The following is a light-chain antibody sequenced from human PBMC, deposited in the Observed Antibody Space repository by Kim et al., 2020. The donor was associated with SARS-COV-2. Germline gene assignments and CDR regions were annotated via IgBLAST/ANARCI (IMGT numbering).Light chain of an antibody. J-gene: IGLJ2*01. V-gene: IGLV3-19*01. Sequence: VALGQTVRITCQGDSLRSYYATWYQQKPGQAPILVIYGKNNRPSGIPDRFSGSSSTNTASLTITGTQAGDEADYYCNSRDSNDNVVFGGGTQLTVL. CDR2: GKN. CDR3: NSRDSNDNVV. CDR1: SLRSYY.